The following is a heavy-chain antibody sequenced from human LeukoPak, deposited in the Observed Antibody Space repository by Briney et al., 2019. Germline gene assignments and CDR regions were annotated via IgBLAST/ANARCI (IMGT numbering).Heavy chain of an antibody. V-gene: IGHV3-30*02. J-gene: IGHJ4*02. CDR1: GFTFSSYG. D-gene: IGHD5-18*01. CDR2: IRYGGSNK. CDR3: AKESYSYGPSDY. Sequence: GGSLRLSCAASGFTFSSYGMHWVRQAPGKGLEWVAFIRYGGSNKYYADSVKGRFTISRDNSKNTLHLQMNSLRAEDRAVYYCAKESYSYGPSDYWGQGSLVTVSS.